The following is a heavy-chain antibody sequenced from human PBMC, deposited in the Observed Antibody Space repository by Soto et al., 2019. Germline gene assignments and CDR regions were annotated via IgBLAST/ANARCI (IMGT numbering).Heavy chain of an antibody. D-gene: IGHD5-18*01. CDR2: ISSRGDRT. Sequence: PGGSLRLSCAGSGFTFSRYAMNWVRQAPGKGLEWVSIISSRGDRTSYAESVKGRFTISRDDSKNTLFLHMNSLGAEDTAVYYCAKETGYSYGFQPNALDVWSQGTTVTVSS. V-gene: IGHV3-23*01. J-gene: IGHJ6*02. CDR1: GFTFSRYA. CDR3: AKETGYSYGFQPNALDV.